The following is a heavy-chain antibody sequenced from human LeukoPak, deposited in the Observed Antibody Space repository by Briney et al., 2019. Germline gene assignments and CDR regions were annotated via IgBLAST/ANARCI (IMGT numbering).Heavy chain of an antibody. J-gene: IGHJ4*02. Sequence: GGSLRLSCAASGFTFDDYGMSWVRQAPGKGLEWVSGINWNGGSTGYADSVKGRFTISRDNAKNTLYLQMNSLRAEDTAVYYCARDWFHAIDYWGQGILVTVSS. CDR2: INWNGGST. D-gene: IGHD2/OR15-2a*01. CDR1: GFTFDDYG. V-gene: IGHV3-20*04. CDR3: ARDWFHAIDY.